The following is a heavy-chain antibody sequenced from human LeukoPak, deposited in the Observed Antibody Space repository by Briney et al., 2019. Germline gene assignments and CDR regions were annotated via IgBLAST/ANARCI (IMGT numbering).Heavy chain of an antibody. V-gene: IGHV3-30*18. CDR1: GFTFSSYG. CDR3: AKDGDYGYYYGMDV. Sequence: PGGSLRLSCAASGFTFSSYGMHWVRQAPGKGLEWVAVISYDGSNKYYADSVKGRFTISRDNSKNTLYLQMNSLKAEDTAVYYCAKDGDYGYYYGMDVWGQGTTVTVSS. CDR2: ISYDGSNK. D-gene: IGHD4-17*01. J-gene: IGHJ6*02.